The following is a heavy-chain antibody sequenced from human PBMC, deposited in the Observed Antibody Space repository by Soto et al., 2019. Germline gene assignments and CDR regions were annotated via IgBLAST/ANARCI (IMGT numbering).Heavy chain of an antibody. CDR2: IYYSGST. V-gene: IGHV4-31*03. J-gene: IGHJ4*02. CDR1: GGSISSGGYY. Sequence: SETLSLTCTVSGGSISSGGYYWSWIRQHPGKGLEWIGYIYYSGSTYYNPSLKSRVTISVDTSKNQFSLKLSSVTAADTAVYYCARASRYSSGWYYFAYWAQGTLVTVSS. CDR3: ARASRYSSGWYYFAY. D-gene: IGHD6-19*01.